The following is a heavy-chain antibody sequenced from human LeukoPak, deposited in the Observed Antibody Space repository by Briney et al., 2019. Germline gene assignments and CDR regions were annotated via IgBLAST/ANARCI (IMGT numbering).Heavy chain of an antibody. J-gene: IGHJ4*02. CDR1: GYSFTSYW. CDR2: IYPDDSDT. Sequence: PGESLKISCKGSGYSFTSYWIGWVRQMPGKGLEWMGIIYPDDSDTRYSPSFQGQVTISADKSISTAYLQWSSLKASDTAMYYCARKSLRPYSGYGALDYWGQGTLVTVSS. V-gene: IGHV5-51*01. D-gene: IGHD5-12*01. CDR3: ARKSLRPYSGYGALDY.